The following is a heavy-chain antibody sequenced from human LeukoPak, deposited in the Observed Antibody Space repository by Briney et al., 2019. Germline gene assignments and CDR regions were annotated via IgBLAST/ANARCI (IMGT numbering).Heavy chain of an antibody. Sequence: GGSLRLSCAASGFTFSSYSLNWVRQAPGKGLEWISYISSSSTPIFYADSVKGRFTISRDNAKNSLYLQMNSLRDEDTAVYYCASMTMVRGVKKTGFDYWGQGTLVTVSS. CDR3: ASMTMVRGVKKTGFDY. CDR1: GFTFSSYS. J-gene: IGHJ4*02. V-gene: IGHV3-48*02. D-gene: IGHD3-10*01. CDR2: ISSSSTPI.